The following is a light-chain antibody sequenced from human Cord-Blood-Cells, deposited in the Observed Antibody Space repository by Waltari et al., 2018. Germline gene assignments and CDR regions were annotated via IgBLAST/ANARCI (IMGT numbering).Light chain of an antibody. Sequence: QYALTQPASVSRSPGQSITISCTGTSRHVRGSNIVSWYQQHPGKAPTLMIYDVSNRPSGVSNRFSGSKSGNTASMTISGLQAEDEADYYCSSYTSSSTYVCGTGTKVTVL. V-gene: IGLV2-14*03. CDR3: SSYTSSSTYV. J-gene: IGLJ1*01. CDR2: DVS. CDR1: SRHVRGSNI.